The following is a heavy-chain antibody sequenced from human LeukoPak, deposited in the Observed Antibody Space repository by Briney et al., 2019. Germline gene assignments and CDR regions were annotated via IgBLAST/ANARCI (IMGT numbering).Heavy chain of an antibody. CDR3: AKDALVEYYDSSGYYYFDY. D-gene: IGHD3-22*01. V-gene: IGHV3-66*01. CDR2: IYSGGST. J-gene: IGHJ4*02. CDR1: EFSVGSNY. Sequence: GGSLRLSCAASEFSVGSNYMTWVRQAPGKGLEWVSLIYSGGSTYYADSVKGRFTISRDNSKNTLYLQMNSLRAEDTAVYYCAKDALVEYYDSSGYYYFDYWGQGTLVTVSS.